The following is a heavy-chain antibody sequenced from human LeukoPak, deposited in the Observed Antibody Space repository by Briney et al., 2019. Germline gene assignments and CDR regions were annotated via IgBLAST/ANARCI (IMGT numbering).Heavy chain of an antibody. CDR3: ARDGIPRYGAFDI. D-gene: IGHD5-18*01. J-gene: IGHJ3*02. Sequence: ASVKVSCKAFGYPFTAYYMYWVRQAPGQGPEWMGIINPSGGSTSYAQKFQGRVTMTRDMSTNTVYMELSSLRSDDTAVYYCARDGIPRYGAFDIWGHGKMITVSS. CDR2: INPSGGST. V-gene: IGHV1-46*01. CDR1: GYPFTAYY.